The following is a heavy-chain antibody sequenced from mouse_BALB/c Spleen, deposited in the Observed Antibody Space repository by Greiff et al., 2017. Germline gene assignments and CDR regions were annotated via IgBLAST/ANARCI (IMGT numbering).Heavy chain of an antibody. CDR2: ISYSGST. J-gene: IGHJ4*01. D-gene: IGHD2-12*01. Sequence: EVHLVESGPGLVKPSQSLSLTCTVTGYSITSDYAWNWIRQFPGNKLEWMGYISYSGSTSYNPSLKSRISITRDTSKNQFFLQLNSVTTEDTATYYCAITTRLAMDYWGQGTSVTVSS. CDR3: AITTRLAMDY. V-gene: IGHV3-2*02. CDR1: GYSITSDYA.